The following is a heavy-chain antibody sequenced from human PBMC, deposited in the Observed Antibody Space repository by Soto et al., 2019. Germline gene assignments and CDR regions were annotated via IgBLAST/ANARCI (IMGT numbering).Heavy chain of an antibody. CDR3: TKDPCTRSSCYFAF. D-gene: IGHD2-2*01. CDR2: IRGSDAGT. J-gene: IGHJ4*02. CDR1: GVTFSSHA. Sequence: EVQLLESGGGLVQPGGSLRLSCEASGVTFSSHAMSWVRQAPGKGLEWVAAIRGSDAGTFDADSVRDRFTISRDNSKNTLYPHMTSLRVEDTDIYYCTKDPCTRSSCYFAFWGQGSLVTVSS. V-gene: IGHV3-23*01.